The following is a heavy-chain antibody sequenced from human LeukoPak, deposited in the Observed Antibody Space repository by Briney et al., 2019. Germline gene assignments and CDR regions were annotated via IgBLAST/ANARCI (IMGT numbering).Heavy chain of an antibody. Sequence: PSETLSLTCTVSGDSISRYYWSWIRQPPGKGPEWIGHIYYSGSANYNPSLKSRVTISIDTSKNQFSLKLSSVTAADTAMYYCARHIGRVLPFDYRGQGTLVTVSS. D-gene: IGHD3-10*01. V-gene: IGHV4-59*08. CDR1: GDSISRYY. CDR2: IYYSGSA. CDR3: ARHIGRVLPFDY. J-gene: IGHJ4*02.